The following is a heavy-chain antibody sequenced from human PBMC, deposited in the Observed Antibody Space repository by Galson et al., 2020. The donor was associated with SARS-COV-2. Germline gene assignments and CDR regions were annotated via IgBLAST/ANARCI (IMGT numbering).Heavy chain of an antibody. CDR2: IYYSGST. CDR1: GGSISSSSYY. D-gene: IGHD2-2*01. CDR3: ARGGCSSTSCYGVLFDY. V-gene: IGHV4-39*07. J-gene: IGHJ4*02. Sequence: SETLSLTCTVSGGSISSSSYYWGWIRQPPGKGLEWIGSIYYSGSTYYNPSLKSRVTISVDTSKNQFSLKLSSVTAADTAVYYCARGGCSSTSCYGVLFDYWGQGTLVTVSS.